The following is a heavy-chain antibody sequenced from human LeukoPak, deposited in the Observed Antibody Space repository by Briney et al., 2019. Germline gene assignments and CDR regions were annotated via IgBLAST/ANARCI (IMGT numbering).Heavy chain of an antibody. J-gene: IGHJ4*02. V-gene: IGHV3-15*01. CDR3: GTWASSCRGC. D-gene: IGHD2-15*01. CDR1: GFSFSIAW. CDR2: IKNKSEGETT. Sequence: GGSLRLSCAASGFSFSIAWMSWVRQAPGKGLEWVGRIKNKSEGETTDYAEPVKGRFSVSRDDSKNTLFLQMNSLKTEDTAVYYCGTWASSCRGCWGQGTLVTVSS.